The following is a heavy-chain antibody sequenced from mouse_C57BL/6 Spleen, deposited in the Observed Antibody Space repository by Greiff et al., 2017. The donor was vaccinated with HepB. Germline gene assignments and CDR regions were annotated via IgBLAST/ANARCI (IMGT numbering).Heavy chain of an antibody. V-gene: IGHV1-80*01. CDR2: IYPGDGDT. CDR1: GYAFSSYW. J-gene: IGHJ3*01. Sequence: VQLQQSGAELVKPGASVKISCKASGYAFSSYWMNWVKQRPGKGLEWIGQIYPGDGDTNYNGKFKGKAKLTADKSSSTAYMQLSSLTSEDSAVYFCARFGDYDERFAYWGQGTLVTVSA. D-gene: IGHD2-4*01. CDR3: ARFGDYDERFAY.